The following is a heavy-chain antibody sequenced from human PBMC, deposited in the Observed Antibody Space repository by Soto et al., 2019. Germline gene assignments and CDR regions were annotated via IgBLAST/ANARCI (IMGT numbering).Heavy chain of an antibody. CDR1: GYTLTELS. CDR2: FDPEGGDT. J-gene: IGHJ5*02. Sequence: ASVKVSCRVSGYTLTELSMHWVRQAPGKGLEWMGGFDPEGGDTIYAQKLQGRVTMTTDTSTSTAYMELRSLRSDDTAVYYCARDVVVVVAATRENWFDPWGQGTLVTVSS. D-gene: IGHD2-15*01. CDR3: ARDVVVVVAATRENWFDP. V-gene: IGHV1-24*01.